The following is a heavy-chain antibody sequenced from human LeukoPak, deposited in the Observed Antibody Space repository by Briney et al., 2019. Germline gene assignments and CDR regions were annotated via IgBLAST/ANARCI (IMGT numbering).Heavy chain of an antibody. CDR2: INPSGGGT. Sequence: ASVKVSCKASGYTFTSHYMQWVRLAPAHGREGMGIINPSGGGTRYAQKFQGRVTMTRDTSTSTVYMELSSLRSEDTDVYYCAREGSGSLPHLDHWGQGTLVTVSS. V-gene: IGHV1-46*01. CDR3: AREGSGSLPHLDH. D-gene: IGHD3-10*01. CDR1: GYTFTSHY. J-gene: IGHJ4*02.